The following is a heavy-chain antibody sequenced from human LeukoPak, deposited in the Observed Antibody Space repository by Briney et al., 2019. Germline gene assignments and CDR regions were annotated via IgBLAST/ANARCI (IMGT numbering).Heavy chain of an antibody. Sequence: PSETLSLTCTVSGGSISSSSYYWGWIRQPPGKGLEWIGSIYYSGSTYYNPSLKSRVTISVDTSKNQFSLKLSSVTAADTAVYYCARPYYDILTGYYYFDYWGQGTLVTVSP. CDR3: ARPYYDILTGYYYFDY. V-gene: IGHV4-39*01. CDR1: GGSISSSSYY. J-gene: IGHJ4*02. CDR2: IYYSGST. D-gene: IGHD3-9*01.